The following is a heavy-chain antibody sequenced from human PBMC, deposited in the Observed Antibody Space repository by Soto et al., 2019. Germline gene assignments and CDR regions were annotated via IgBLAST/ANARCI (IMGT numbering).Heavy chain of an antibody. CDR3: AKDLSHGDTADY. J-gene: IGHJ4*02. D-gene: IGHD5-18*01. Sequence: EVQLLESGGGLVQPGGPRSFPCEPPDSPFTTNPMGWARQPPGRGLEWVSAISGSGGSTYYADSVKGRFTISRDNSKNTLYLQMNSLRAEDTAVYYCAKDLSHGDTADYWGQGTLVTVSS. CDR2: ISGSGGST. CDR1: DSPFTTNP. V-gene: IGHV3-23*01.